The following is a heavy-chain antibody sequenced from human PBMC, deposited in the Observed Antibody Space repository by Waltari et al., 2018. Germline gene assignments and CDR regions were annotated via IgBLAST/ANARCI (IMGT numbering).Heavy chain of an antibody. Sequence: QLQLQESGPGLVKPSETLSLPCTVSGDSISSSSYYWGWIRQPPGKGLEWIASIYYSGSKYYNPSLRSRLTISLDTSKNQFSLKVSSVTAADTAVYYCAREEIYYDTSGYYFDYWGQGTLVTVSS. J-gene: IGHJ4*02. CDR2: IYYSGSK. CDR1: GDSISSSSYY. D-gene: IGHD3-22*01. V-gene: IGHV4-39*07. CDR3: AREEIYYDTSGYYFDY.